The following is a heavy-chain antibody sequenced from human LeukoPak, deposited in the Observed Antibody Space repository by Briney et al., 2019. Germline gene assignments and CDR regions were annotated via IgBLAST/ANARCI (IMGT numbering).Heavy chain of an antibody. V-gene: IGHV1-2*02. Sequence: GASVKVSCKASGYTFTGYYMHWVRQAPGQGLEWMGWINPNSGGTNYAQKFQGRVTMTRDTSISTAYMELSRLRSEDTAVYYCARPYYDSSGYEENAFDIWGQGTMVTVSS. CDR1: GYTFTGYY. CDR3: ARPYYDSSGYEENAFDI. CDR2: INPNSGGT. D-gene: IGHD3-22*01. J-gene: IGHJ3*02.